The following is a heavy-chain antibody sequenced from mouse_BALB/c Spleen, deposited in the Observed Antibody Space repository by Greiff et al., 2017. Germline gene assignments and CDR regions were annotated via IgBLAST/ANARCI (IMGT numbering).Heavy chain of an antibody. V-gene: IGHV5-12-2*01. D-gene: IGHD4-1*01. Sequence: EVKLMESGGGLVQPGGSLKLSCAASGFTFSSYTMSWVRQTPEKRLEWVAYISNGGGSTYYPDTVKGRFTISRDNAKNTLYLQMSSLKSEDTAMYYCARLTLYAMDYWGQGTSVTVSS. CDR1: GFTFSSYT. CDR2: ISNGGGST. CDR3: ARLTLYAMDY. J-gene: IGHJ4*01.